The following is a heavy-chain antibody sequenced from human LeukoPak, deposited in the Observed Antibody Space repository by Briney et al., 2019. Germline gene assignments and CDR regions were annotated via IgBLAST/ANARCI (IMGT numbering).Heavy chain of an antibody. CDR2: IRYDRSNE. CDR3: AKELPIAARPSTAYLDY. V-gene: IGHV3-30*02. Sequence: GGSLRLSCAASGFTFSSYAMSWVRQAPGKGLEWVAFIRYDRSNEYYADSVKGRFTISRDNSKNTLYLQMNSLSAEDTAVYYCAKELPIAARPSTAYLDYWGQGTLVTVSS. CDR1: GFTFSSYA. D-gene: IGHD6-6*01. J-gene: IGHJ4*02.